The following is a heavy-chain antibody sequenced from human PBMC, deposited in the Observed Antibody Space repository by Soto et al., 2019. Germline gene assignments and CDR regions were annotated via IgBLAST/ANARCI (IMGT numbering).Heavy chain of an antibody. CDR2: FDPEDGET. CDR1: GYTLTELS. D-gene: IGHD3-22*01. CDR3: ATGYYYDSSGYWTYYFDY. J-gene: IGHJ4*02. V-gene: IGHV1-24*01. Sequence: ASVKVSCKVSGYTLTELSMHWVRQAPGKGLEWMGGFDPEDGETIYAQKFQGRVTMTEDTSTDTAYMELSSLRSEDTAVYYCATGYYYDSSGYWTYYFDYWGQGTLVTVSS.